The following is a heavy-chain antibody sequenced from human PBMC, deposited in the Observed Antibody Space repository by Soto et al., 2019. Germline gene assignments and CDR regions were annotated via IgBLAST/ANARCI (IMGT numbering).Heavy chain of an antibody. CDR2: IYYSGST. J-gene: IGHJ4*02. CDR3: AREMTAYFDY. V-gene: IGHV4-59*01. Sequence: SETLSLTCTVSGGSISSYYWSWIRQPPGKGLEWIGYIYYSGSTNYNPSLKSRVTISVDTSKNQFSLKLSSVTAADTAVYYCAREMTAYFDYWGQGTLVTVSS. CDR1: GGSISSYY.